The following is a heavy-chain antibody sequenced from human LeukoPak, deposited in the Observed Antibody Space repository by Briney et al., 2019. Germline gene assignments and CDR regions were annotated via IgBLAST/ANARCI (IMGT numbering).Heavy chain of an antibody. Sequence: SETLSLTCAVCGGSSSVYYWSWFRQPPGEGLQWIVEINHSGSTNYNPSLKSRVSMSVDTSKHQFSLKLTSVTAADTAVYYCARVEYQLLTWRHLGHYWGQGTLVTVSS. V-gene: IGHV4-34*01. J-gene: IGHJ4*02. D-gene: IGHD2-2*01. CDR1: GGSSSVYY. CDR3: ARVEYQLLTWRHLGHY. CDR2: INHSGST.